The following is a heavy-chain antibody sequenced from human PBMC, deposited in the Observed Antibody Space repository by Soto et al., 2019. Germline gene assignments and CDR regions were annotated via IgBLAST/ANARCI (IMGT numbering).Heavy chain of an antibody. CDR3: ARDSSSSWYRYDY. Sequence: SVKVSCKASGFTFTSSAVQWVRQARGQRLEWRGWIVVGSGNTNYAQKFQGRVTITADESTSTAYLELSSLRSEDTAVYYCARDSSSSWYRYDYWGQGTPVTVSS. J-gene: IGHJ4*02. CDR1: GFTFTSSA. V-gene: IGHV1-58*01. D-gene: IGHD6-13*01. CDR2: IVVGSGNT.